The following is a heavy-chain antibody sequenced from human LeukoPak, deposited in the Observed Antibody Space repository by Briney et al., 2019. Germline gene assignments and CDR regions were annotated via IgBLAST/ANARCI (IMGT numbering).Heavy chain of an antibody. J-gene: IGHJ6*03. CDR3: ARDSDYDFWSGYHYYYYYMDV. D-gene: IGHD3-3*01. Sequence: SQTLSLTCTVSGGSISSGSYYWSWIRQPAGKGLEWIGRIYTSGSTNYNPSLKSRVTISVDTSKNQFSLKLSSVTAADTAVYYCARDSDYDFWSGYHYYYYYMDVWGKGTTVTVSS. CDR1: GGSISSGSYY. V-gene: IGHV4-61*02. CDR2: IYTSGST.